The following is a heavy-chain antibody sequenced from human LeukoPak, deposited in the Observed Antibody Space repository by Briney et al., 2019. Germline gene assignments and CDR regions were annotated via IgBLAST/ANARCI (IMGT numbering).Heavy chain of an antibody. J-gene: IGHJ4*02. CDR2: IYYTGRT. CDR3: ASTGISFSYSSGWYYFDY. Sequence: PSETLSLTCTVSGGSISSGDYYWSWIRQPPGKGLEWIAYIYYTGRTYFNPSLKTRLAISVDTSKNQFSLKLSSVTAADTAVYYCASTGISFSYSSGWYYFDYWGQGTLVTVSS. V-gene: IGHV4-30-4*08. CDR1: GGSISSGDYY. D-gene: IGHD6-19*01.